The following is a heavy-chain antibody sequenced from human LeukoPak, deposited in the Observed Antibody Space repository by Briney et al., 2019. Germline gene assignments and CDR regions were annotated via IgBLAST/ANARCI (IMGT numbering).Heavy chain of an antibody. CDR2: IYPSDSDT. Sequence: GESLKISCKGSGYSFATNWIGWVRQMPGKGLEWMGIIYPSDSDTRYSPSFQGQGTISADKSLSTAYLQWSSLKASDTAMYYCATTTVTTGGPFDYWGQGTLVTVSS. J-gene: IGHJ4*02. V-gene: IGHV5-51*01. CDR3: ATTTVTTGGPFDY. CDR1: GYSFATNW. D-gene: IGHD4-11*01.